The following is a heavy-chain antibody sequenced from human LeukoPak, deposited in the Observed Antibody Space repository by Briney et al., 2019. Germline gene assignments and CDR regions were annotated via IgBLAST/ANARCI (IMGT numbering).Heavy chain of an antibody. CDR3: ARSGYHYKGDVFDI. CDR2: IRSSSSTI. V-gene: IGHV3-48*01. CDR1: GFRFSSYS. Sequence: GGSLRLSCTASGFRFSSYSMNWVRQAPGKGLEWVSYIRSSSSTIYYVDSVKGRFTISRDNAKNSLYLQMNSLRAEDTAVYYCARSGYHYKGDVFDIWGQGTMVTVSS. D-gene: IGHD5-12*01. J-gene: IGHJ3*02.